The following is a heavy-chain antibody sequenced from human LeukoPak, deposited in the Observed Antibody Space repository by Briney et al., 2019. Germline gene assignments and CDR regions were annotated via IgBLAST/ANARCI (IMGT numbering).Heavy chain of an antibody. V-gene: IGHV3-64*04. J-gene: IGHJ4*02. D-gene: IGHD2/OR15-2a*01. CDR2: TSSDGGST. Sequence: PGGSLRLSCSASGFTFLSYAMHWVRQAPGKGLEYVSATSSDGGSTYYADSVKGRLTISRDNSKNTLYLQMNSLRAEDTAIYYCAREGPRGNSQFDYWGQGTLVTVSS. CDR1: GFTFLSYA. CDR3: AREGPRGNSQFDY.